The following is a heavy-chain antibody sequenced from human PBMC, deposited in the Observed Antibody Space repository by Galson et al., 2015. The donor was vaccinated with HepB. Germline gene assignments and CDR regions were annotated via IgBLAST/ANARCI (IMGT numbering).Heavy chain of an antibody. J-gene: IGHJ5*02. V-gene: IGHV4-4*02. Sequence: TLSLTCSVSNGSISSNNWWTWVRQSPGKGLEWIGEIFHGGNTNYNPSLRSRVTISVDKSKNQFSLKLNSVTAADTAVYYCARAEFYDNSASLGWFDPWGRGALVTVSS. CDR1: NGSISSNNW. CDR2: IFHGGNT. D-gene: IGHD3-22*01. CDR3: ARAEFYDNSASLGWFDP.